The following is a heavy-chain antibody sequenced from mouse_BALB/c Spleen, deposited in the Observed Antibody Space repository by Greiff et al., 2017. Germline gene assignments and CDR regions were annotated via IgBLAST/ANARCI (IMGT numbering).Heavy chain of an antibody. CDR3: AGTGTGYAMDY. J-gene: IGHJ4*01. CDR1: GFNIKDTY. V-gene: IGHV14-3*02. D-gene: IGHD4-1*01. Sequence: EVKVVESGAELVKPGASVKLSCTASGFNIKDTYMHWVKQRPEQGLEWIGRIDPANGNTKYDPKFQGKATITADTSSNTAYLQLSSLTSEDTAVYYCAGTGTGYAMDYWGQGTSVTVSS. CDR2: IDPANGNT.